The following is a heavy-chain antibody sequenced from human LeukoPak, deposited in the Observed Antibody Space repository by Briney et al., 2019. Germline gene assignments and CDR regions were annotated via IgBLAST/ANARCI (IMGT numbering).Heavy chain of an antibody. CDR3: AREANGYDYFDY. D-gene: IGHD5-12*01. CDR2: IGSSSSYT. CDR1: GFTFSSYE. V-gene: IGHV3-21*05. J-gene: IGHJ4*02. Sequence: PGGSLRLSCATSGFTFSSYEMNWVRQAPGKGLEWVSYIGSSSSYTNYADSVKGRFTIFRDNAKNSLYLQMNSLRAEDTAVYYCAREANGYDYFDYWGQGTLVTVSS.